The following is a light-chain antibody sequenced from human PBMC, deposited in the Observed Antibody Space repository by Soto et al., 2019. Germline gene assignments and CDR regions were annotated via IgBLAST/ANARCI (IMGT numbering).Light chain of an antibody. CDR2: GAS. CDR3: QQYGKSPRT. J-gene: IGKJ4*01. V-gene: IGKV3-20*01. CDR1: QSGSGTY. Sequence: EIVLTQSPDTLSLSPGESATLSCRASQSGSGTYLAWYQQKPGQAPGLLISGASRRATGIPDRFSVSGTRTDFTHTISSLEPEDFAVYYCQQYGKSPRTFGGGTKVDIK.